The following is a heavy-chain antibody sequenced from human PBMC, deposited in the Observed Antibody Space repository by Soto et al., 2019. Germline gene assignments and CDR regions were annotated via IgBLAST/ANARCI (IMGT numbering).Heavy chain of an antibody. Sequence: QVQLQESGPGLVKPSETMSLTCTASGGSISSRYWNWIRQPPGKGLEWIGHIYNGESTNYNPSLQSRVTISVDTSKNQFSLKLGSVTAADTAVYYCAQTHGWPGFDYWGQGILVTVSS. CDR1: GGSISSRY. J-gene: IGHJ4*02. V-gene: IGHV4-59*01. CDR2: IYNGEST. CDR3: AQTHGWPGFDY. D-gene: IGHD6-19*01.